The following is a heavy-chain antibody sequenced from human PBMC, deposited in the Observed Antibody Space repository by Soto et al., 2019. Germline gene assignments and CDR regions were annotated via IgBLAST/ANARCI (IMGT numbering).Heavy chain of an antibody. V-gene: IGHV1-2*02. CDR1: GYTFTGYN. D-gene: IGHD2-2*01. Sequence: QVQLVQSGGEVRKPGASVRVSCKASGYTFTGYNMHWVRQAPGQGLEWMGWINPNNGGTDYAQKFQGRVTMTGDTSISTDYMDLSRLISADTAVYYCARLRGPYSSSTSCLYDFEDGGQGTLVSVSS. CDR3: ARLRGPYSSSTSCLYDFED. CDR2: INPNNGGT. J-gene: IGHJ4*02.